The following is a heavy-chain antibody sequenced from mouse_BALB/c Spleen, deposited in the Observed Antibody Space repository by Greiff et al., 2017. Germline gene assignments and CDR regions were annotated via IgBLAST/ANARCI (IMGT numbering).Heavy chain of an antibody. J-gene: IGHJ3*01. CDR1: GFTFSNYW. Sequence: EVQLVESGGGLVQPGGSMKLSCVASGFTFSNYWMNWVRQSPEKGLEWVAEIRLKSNNYATHYAESVKGRFTISRDDSKSSVYLQMNNLRAEDTGIYYCTGASFAYWGQGTLVTVSA. CDR3: TGASFAY. CDR2: IRLKSNNYAT. V-gene: IGHV6-6*02.